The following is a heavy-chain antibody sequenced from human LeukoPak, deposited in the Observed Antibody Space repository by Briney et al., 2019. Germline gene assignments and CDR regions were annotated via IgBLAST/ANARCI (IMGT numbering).Heavy chain of an antibody. CDR1: GFTFSSYA. D-gene: IGHD3-22*01. Sequence: GGSLRLSCAASGFTFSSYAMSWVRQAPGKGLEWVSAISGSGGSTYYVDSVKGRFTISRDNSKNTLYLQMNSLRAEDTAVYYCAKDRWGYYYDSSRDYWGQGTLVTVSS. CDR2: ISGSGGST. V-gene: IGHV3-23*01. CDR3: AKDRWGYYYDSSRDY. J-gene: IGHJ4*02.